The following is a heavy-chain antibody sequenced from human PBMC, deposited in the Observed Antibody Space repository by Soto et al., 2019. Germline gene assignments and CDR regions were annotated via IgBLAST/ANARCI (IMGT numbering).Heavy chain of an antibody. CDR3: ARYYGDYKNYFDY. D-gene: IGHD4-17*01. CDR1: GGSTSRSHNF. J-gene: IGHJ4*02. Sequence: QLQLQESGPGLVKPSETLSLTCTVTGGSTSRSHNFWGWIRQPPGKGLELIGSIFYSGTTYNNPSLNSRVTLSVDTSKNQFSLKPNSVTAADTAVYYCARYYGDYKNYFDYWGQGTLVTVSS. CDR2: IFYSGTT. V-gene: IGHV4-39*01.